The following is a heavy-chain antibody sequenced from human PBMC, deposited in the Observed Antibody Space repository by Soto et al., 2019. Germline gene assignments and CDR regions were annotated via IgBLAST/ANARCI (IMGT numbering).Heavy chain of an antibody. CDR1: AGTFPHYA. CDR3: ACNWGNSLRNWLAP. J-gene: IGHJ5*02. V-gene: IGHV1-69*01. Sequence: QVQLVQSGPEVRKPGSSMKVSCKASAGTFPHYALSWVRQAPVQGLAWMGGIIPVLGTTTYGQKFQGRVSITADESTSTAYIELTSLTSEDTAVYYCACNWGNSLRNWLAPWGQGTLVTVSS. D-gene: IGHD7-27*01. CDR2: IIPVLGTT.